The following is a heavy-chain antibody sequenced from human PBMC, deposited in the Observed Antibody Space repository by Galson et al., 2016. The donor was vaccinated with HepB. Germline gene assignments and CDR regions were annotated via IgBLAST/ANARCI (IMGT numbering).Heavy chain of an antibody. CDR3: ARAGRTDYDCWTGSNGFDP. D-gene: IGHD3-3*01. Sequence: SVKVSCKASGYTLTNHYLHWVRQAPGQGLEWMGIINPTSVSTTYAEKFQGRITMTRDTSTSTMYMELSSLRSEDTAVYYCARAGRTDYDCWTGSNGFDPLGPGTVVTVSS. CDR2: INPTSVST. CDR1: GYTLTNHY. V-gene: IGHV1-46*03. J-gene: IGHJ5*02.